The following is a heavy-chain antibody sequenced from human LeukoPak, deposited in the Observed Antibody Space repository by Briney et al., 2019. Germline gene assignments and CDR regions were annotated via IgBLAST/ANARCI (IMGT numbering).Heavy chain of an antibody. CDR3: ASLFFDTSGYVDQ. Sequence: PSETLSLTCTVSGGSISNYYWSWIRHPAGKGLEWIGRVSTSGSTNYNPSLKSRVTMSTDTSKNQFSLNLSSVTAADTAVYYCASLFFDTSGYVDQWGQGTTVTVSS. V-gene: IGHV4-4*07. J-gene: IGHJ4*02. D-gene: IGHD3-22*01. CDR2: VSTSGST. CDR1: GGSISNYY.